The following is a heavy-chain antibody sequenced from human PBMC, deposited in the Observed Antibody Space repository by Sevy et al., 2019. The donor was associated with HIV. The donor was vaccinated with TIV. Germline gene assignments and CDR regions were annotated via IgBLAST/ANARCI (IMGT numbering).Heavy chain of an antibody. CDR2: IYSGGST. D-gene: IGHD3-10*01. J-gene: IGHJ5*02. V-gene: IGHV3-53*01. CDR3: AREVWFGEFYNWFDP. Sequence: GGSLRLSCAASGFTVSSNYMSWVRQAPGKGLEWVSVIYSGGSTYYADSVKGRVTISRDNSKNTLYLQMNSLRAEDTAVYYCAREVWFGEFYNWFDPWGQGTLVTVSS. CDR1: GFTVSSNY.